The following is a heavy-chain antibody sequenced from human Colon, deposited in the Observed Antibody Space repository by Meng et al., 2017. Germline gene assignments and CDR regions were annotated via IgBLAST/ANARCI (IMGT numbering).Heavy chain of an antibody. CDR1: GFNIRGSW. CDR2: LNADGTEK. D-gene: IGHD3-10*01. CDR3: TRDPSFGAFDI. J-gene: IGHJ3*02. V-gene: IGHV3-7*01. Sequence: GESLKISCAASGFNIRGSWMSWVRQAPGKGLEFVANLNADGTEKNYLDSINGRFTISRDNAKNSLYLQMNSLRVEDTALYYCTRDPSFGAFDIWGQGTMVTVSS.